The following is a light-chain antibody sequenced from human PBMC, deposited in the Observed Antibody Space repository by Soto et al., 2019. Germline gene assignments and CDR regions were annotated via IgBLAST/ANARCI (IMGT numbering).Light chain of an antibody. CDR1: QSVLYSTNNKNY. CDR2: WAS. Sequence: DIVMTQSPDSLAVSLGERATINCKSSQSVLYSTNNKNYLAWYQQKPGQPPKLLIYWASTRESLVTDRCSGSGSGKDFTLTISSLQAEDVVVYYCQQYYSSPLSFGGGTKVEIK. CDR3: QQYYSSPLS. V-gene: IGKV4-1*01. J-gene: IGKJ4*01.